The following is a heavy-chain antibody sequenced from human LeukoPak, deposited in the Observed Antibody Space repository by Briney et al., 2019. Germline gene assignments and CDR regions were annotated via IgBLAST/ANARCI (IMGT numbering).Heavy chain of an antibody. CDR1: GFTFDTYA. D-gene: IGHD2-15*01. J-gene: IGHJ4*02. CDR2: ISSGGTYI. V-gene: IGHV3-21*01. CDR3: ARDRPTGRSRGVVVQ. Sequence: GASLRLSCAASGFTFDTYAMTWVRQAPGKGLEWVSSISSGGTYIYYAESLRGRSTISRDNTKNFLYLQLSTLRVEGTAVYYCARDRPTGRSRGVVVQWGQGTLVTVSS.